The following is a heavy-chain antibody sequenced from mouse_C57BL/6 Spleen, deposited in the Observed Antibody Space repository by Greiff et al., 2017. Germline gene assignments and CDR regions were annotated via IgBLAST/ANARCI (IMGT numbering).Heavy chain of an antibody. CDR2: IYPRSGNT. CDR3: ARRDYYGNYGSYAMDY. D-gene: IGHD2-1*01. CDR1: GYTFTSYG. Sequence: QVQLQQSGAELARPGASVKLSCKASGYTFTSYGISWVKQRTGQGLEWIGEIYPRSGNTYYNEKFKGKATLTADKSSSTAYMELRSLTSEDSAVYFCARRDYYGNYGSYAMDYWGQGTSVTVSS. J-gene: IGHJ4*01. V-gene: IGHV1-81*01.